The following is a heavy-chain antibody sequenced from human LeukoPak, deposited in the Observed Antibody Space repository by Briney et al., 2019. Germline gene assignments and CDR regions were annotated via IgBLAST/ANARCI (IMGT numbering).Heavy chain of an antibody. CDR1: GYSFTSYW. CDR3: AREAKGSYYFDY. J-gene: IGHJ4*01. CDR2: IYPGDSDT. V-gene: IGHV5-51*01. D-gene: IGHD3-10*01. Sequence: GESLKISFKGSGYSFTSYWIGWVRQMPGKDLEWMGIIYPGDSDTRYSPSFQGHVTISSDKSIRTVSLQWSSLQASDTAIYYCAREAKGSYYFDYWGHGTLVTVSS.